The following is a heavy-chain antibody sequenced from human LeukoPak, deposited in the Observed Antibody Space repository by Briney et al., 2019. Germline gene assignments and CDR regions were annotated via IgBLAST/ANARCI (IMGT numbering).Heavy chain of an antibody. CDR2: IYPGDSDT. Sequence: GESLKISCKGSGYSFTSYWIGWVRQMPGEGLEWMGIIYPGDSDTRYSPSFQGQVTISADKSISAAYLQWSSLKASDTAMYYCARPGELGNLGETDAFDIWGQGTMVTVSS. CDR3: ARPGELGNLGETDAFDI. J-gene: IGHJ3*02. V-gene: IGHV5-51*01. D-gene: IGHD1-26*01. CDR1: GYSFTSYW.